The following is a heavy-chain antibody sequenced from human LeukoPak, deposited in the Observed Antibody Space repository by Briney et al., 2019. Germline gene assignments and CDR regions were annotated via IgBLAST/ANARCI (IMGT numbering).Heavy chain of an antibody. CDR2: IFPSGST. J-gene: IGHJ4*02. Sequence: SETLSLTCTVSGGSLISGTVYWSWIRQPAGKGLEWLGRIFPSGSTDYNPSVKSRLTMSIDTSKDQFSLNLASVTAADTAVYYCARVFWKSGGYLDYWGQGTLVTVSS. CDR1: GGSLISGTVY. D-gene: IGHD3-22*01. CDR3: ARVFWKSGGYLDY. V-gene: IGHV4-61*02.